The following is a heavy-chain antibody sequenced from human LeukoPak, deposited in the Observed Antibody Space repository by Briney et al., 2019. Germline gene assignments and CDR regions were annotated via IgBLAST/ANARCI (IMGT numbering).Heavy chain of an antibody. CDR2: IWYDGSSK. V-gene: IGHV3-33*01. CDR3: ARVRDAYNYFHY. D-gene: IGHD2-21*01. CDR1: GFTFSSYG. Sequence: GGSLRLSCAASGFTFSSYGMPWVRQAPGKGLEWVAVIWYDGSSKYYADSVKGRFTISRDNAKNSLYLQMDSLRAEDTAIYYCARVRDAYNYFHYWGQGTLVTVSS. J-gene: IGHJ4*02.